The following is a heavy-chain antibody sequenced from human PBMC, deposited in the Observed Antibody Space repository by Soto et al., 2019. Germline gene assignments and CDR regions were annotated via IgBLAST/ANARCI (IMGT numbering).Heavy chain of an antibody. V-gene: IGHV2-5*01. D-gene: IGHD3-16*01. CDR3: PPTWGLPFNY. J-gene: IGHJ4*02. CDR2: IYWNDDK. Sequence: QITLKESGPTLVEPTQTLTLTCTYSGFSLRTTGVGVGWIRQPPGKALEWLEIIYWNDDKRYSPSLKNRFTLTSNISKRQVVLTMTNMDPVDSATYCCPPTWGLPFNYGGQGTLVIVSS. CDR1: GFSLRTTGVG.